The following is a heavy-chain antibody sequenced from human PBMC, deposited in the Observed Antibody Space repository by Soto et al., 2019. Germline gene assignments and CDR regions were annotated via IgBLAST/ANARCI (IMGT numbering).Heavy chain of an antibody. V-gene: IGHV4-39*01. CDR1: GGSITSSSHF. D-gene: IGHD6-25*01. Sequence: SETLSLTCSASGGSITSSSHFWGWVRQPPGKGLEWIGTIYFTGNTYYTPSLKSRLTMSIDTSKNEFSLRLNSVTAADTAVYYCAGQTFTIAAASYGRSNWFHPWGPGTLVTVSS. CDR3: AGQTFTIAAASYGRSNWFHP. CDR2: IYFTGNT. J-gene: IGHJ5*02.